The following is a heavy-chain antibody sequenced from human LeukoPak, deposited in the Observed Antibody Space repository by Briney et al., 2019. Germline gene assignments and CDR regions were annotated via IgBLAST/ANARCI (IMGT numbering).Heavy chain of an antibody. J-gene: IGHJ4*02. CDR1: GFTFSSYS. CDR2: ISGDSTYT. Sequence: GGSLRLSCAASGFTFSSYSMNWVRQVPGKGPEWVAHISGDSTYTNYVDSVKGRFTISRDNAKNSVSLHMNSLGAEDTAVYFCAKGAYCGAYCYPYYFDYWGQGALVTVSS. CDR3: AKGAYCGAYCYPYYFDY. D-gene: IGHD2-21*01. V-gene: IGHV3-21*05.